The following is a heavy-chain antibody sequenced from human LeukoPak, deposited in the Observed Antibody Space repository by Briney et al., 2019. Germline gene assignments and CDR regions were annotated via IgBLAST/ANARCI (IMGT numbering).Heavy chain of an antibody. Sequence: GASVKVSCKASGYTFTNYAMHWVRQAPGQRLEWMGWINAGNGDTKYSQKFQGRVTITRDTSASTAYMELSSLRSEDTAVYYCAREFNIVGAPNNYFLHWGQGTLVTVSS. D-gene: IGHD1-26*01. CDR1: GYTFTNYA. CDR3: AREFNIVGAPNNYFLH. V-gene: IGHV1-3*01. J-gene: IGHJ1*01. CDR2: INAGNGDT.